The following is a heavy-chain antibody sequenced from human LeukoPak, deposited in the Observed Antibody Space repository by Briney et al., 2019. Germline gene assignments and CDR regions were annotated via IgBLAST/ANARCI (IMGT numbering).Heavy chain of an antibody. V-gene: IGHV3-23*01. Sequence: GGSLRLSCAASGFTFSSYAMSWVRQAPGWGLEWVSGMPGSGGDTFYADSVKGRFTISRDNSKNTLFLQMNSLRAEDTAIFYCAKEVGMYGTPTLDFWGQGTLVTVSS. CDR3: AKEVGMYGTPTLDF. D-gene: IGHD1-1*01. J-gene: IGHJ4*02. CDR1: GFTFSSYA. CDR2: MPGSGGDT.